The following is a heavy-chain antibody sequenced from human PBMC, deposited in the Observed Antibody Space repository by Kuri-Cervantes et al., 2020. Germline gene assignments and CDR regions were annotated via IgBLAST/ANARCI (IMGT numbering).Heavy chain of an antibody. D-gene: IGHD6-6*01. CDR3: ARGPYSSSATVGLDY. CDR1: GFTFDDYA. J-gene: IGHJ4*02. Sequence: SLKISCAASGFTFDDYAMHWVRQAPGKGLEWVSGISWNSGSIGYADSVKGRFTISRDNAKNSLYLQMNSLRAEDTALYYCARGPYSSSATVGLDYWGQGTLVTVSS. CDR2: ISWNSGSI. V-gene: IGHV3-9*01.